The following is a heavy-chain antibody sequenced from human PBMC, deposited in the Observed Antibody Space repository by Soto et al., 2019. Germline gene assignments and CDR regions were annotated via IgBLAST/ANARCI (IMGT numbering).Heavy chain of an antibody. Sequence: LGESLKISCQGSGYSFTSYWIGWVRQMPGKGLEWMGIIYPGDSDTRYSPSFQGQVTISADKSISTAYLQWSSLKASDTAMYYCARQLDSSGYYWVIWGQGTMVTVSS. CDR2: IYPGDSDT. D-gene: IGHD3-22*01. CDR3: ARQLDSSGYYWVI. CDR1: GYSFTSYW. V-gene: IGHV5-51*01. J-gene: IGHJ3*02.